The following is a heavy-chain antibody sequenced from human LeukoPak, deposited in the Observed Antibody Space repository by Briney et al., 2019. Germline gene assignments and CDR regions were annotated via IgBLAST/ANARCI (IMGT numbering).Heavy chain of an antibody. J-gene: IGHJ4*02. V-gene: IGHV3-23*01. Sequence: GGSLRLSCAASGFTFSTYAMSWVRQAPGKGLQWVSSILGSGDKTYDADSVKGRFTISRDNSKNTVYLQMNSLRVEDTAVYYCAKDLGYQGFGQWGQGTLVTVSS. CDR3: AKDLGYQGFGQ. CDR2: ILGSGDKT. CDR1: GFTFSTYA. D-gene: IGHD5-12*01.